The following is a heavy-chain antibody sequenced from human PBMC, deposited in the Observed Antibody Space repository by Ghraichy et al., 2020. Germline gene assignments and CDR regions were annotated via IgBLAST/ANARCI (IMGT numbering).Heavy chain of an antibody. CDR2: IYSGGST. V-gene: IGHV3-53*01. CDR3: ARGGAGYCSGGSCYSGWFDP. D-gene: IGHD2-15*01. CDR1: GFTVSSNY. Sequence: GGSLRLSCAASGFTVSSNYMSWVRRAPGKGLEWVSVIYSGGSTYYADSVKGRFTISRDNSKNTLYLQMNSLRAEDTAVYYCARGGAGYCSGGSCYSGWFDPWGQGTLVTVSS. J-gene: IGHJ5*02.